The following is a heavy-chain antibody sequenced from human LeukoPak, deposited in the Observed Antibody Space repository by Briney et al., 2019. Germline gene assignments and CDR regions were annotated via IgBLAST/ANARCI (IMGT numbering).Heavy chain of an antibody. D-gene: IGHD4-23*01. J-gene: IGHJ3*02. CDR3: ARDSRGLYDYGGNSAFDAFDI. Sequence: QPGGSLRLSCAASGFTFSSYAMHWVRQAPGKGLEWVAVISYDGSNKYYADSVKGRFTISRDNSKNTLYLQMNSLRAEDTAVYYCARDSRGLYDYGGNSAFDAFDIWGQGTMVTVSS. CDR1: GFTFSSYA. CDR2: ISYDGSNK. V-gene: IGHV3-30-3*01.